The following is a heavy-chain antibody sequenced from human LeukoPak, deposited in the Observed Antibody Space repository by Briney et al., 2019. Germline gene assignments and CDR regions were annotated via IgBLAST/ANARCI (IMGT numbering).Heavy chain of an antibody. CDR1: GYTFTSYD. D-gene: IGHD1-26*01. CDR3: ASVYSGSYLGY. J-gene: IGHJ4*02. V-gene: IGHV1-8*01. CDR2: MNPNSGNT. Sequence: ASVKLSCKASGYTFTSYDINWVRDATGPGLEWMGWMNPNSGNTGYAQKFQGRVTMTRNTSISTAYMEMSSLRSDDTAVYYCASVYSGSYLGYWGQGTLVTVSS.